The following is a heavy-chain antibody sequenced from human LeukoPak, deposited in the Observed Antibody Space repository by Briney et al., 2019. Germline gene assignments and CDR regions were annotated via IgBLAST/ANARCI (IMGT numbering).Heavy chain of an antibody. D-gene: IGHD1-7*01. CDR2: MSGDGSST. CDR3: ASGVLSGRGTIGY. CDR1: GFTLRTYW. J-gene: IGHJ4*02. V-gene: IGHV3-74*01. Sequence: GRSLRLSCAASGFTLRTYWMHGVRQAPGKGRVWVSRMSGDGSSTNYADSVKGRFPISRDNAKNTMYLKMKSLRAEDTAVYYCASGVLSGRGTIGYWGQGTLVTVSS.